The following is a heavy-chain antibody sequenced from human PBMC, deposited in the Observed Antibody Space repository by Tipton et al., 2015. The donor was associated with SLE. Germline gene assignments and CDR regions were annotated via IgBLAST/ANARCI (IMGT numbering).Heavy chain of an antibody. V-gene: IGHV1-69*09. J-gene: IGHJ3*02. CDR3: ARGGVVASDAFDI. CDR2: IIPILGIA. Sequence: QLVQSGAEVKKPGSSVKVSCKASGGTFSSYAISWVRQAPGQGLEWMGRIIPILGIANYAQKFQGRVTITADKSTTTAYMELSGLRSDDTAVYYCARGGVVASDAFDIWGQGTIVTVSS. CDR1: GGTFSSYA. D-gene: IGHD2-15*01.